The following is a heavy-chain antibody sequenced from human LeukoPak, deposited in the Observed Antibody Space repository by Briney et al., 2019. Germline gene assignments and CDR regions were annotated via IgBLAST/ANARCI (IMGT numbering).Heavy chain of an antibody. CDR3: AAAFDY. CDR1: GGSISSSSYY. J-gene: IGHJ4*02. D-gene: IGHD6-25*01. Sequence: SETLSLTCTVSGGSISSSSYYWGWIRQPPGKGLEWIGNTYYGGDTYYNPSLKSRVTISVDTSKNQFSLELNSVTAADTAVYYCAAAFDYWGQGILVTVSS. V-gene: IGHV4-39*01. CDR2: TYYGGDT.